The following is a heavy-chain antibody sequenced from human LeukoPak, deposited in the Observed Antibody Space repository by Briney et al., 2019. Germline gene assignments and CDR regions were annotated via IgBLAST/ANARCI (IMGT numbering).Heavy chain of an antibody. CDR3: ARGRRWGIASNFDY. CDR2: INHSGST. CDR1: GGSFSGYY. V-gene: IGHV4-34*01. Sequence: PSETLSLTCAVYGGSFSGYYWSWIRQPPGKGLEWIGEINHSGSTNYNPSLKSRVTISVDTSKNQFSLKLSSVTAADTAVYYCARGRRWGIASNFDYWGQGTLVTVSS. D-gene: IGHD6-13*01. J-gene: IGHJ4*02.